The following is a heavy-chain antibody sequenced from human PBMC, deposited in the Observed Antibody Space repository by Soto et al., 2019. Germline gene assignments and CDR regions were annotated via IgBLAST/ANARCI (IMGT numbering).Heavy chain of an antibody. CDR1: GFSFSSDG. V-gene: IGHV3-33*01. J-gene: IGHJ6*02. Sequence: GGSLRLSCAAPGFSFSSDGMHWVRQAPGKGLEWVAVIWYDGSNKYYADSVKGRFTISRDNSKNKLYLQMNSLRAEDTAVCYCAREEGDSNSPPWNYNCLAVWGHGPTVTVSS. CDR2: IWYDGSNK. D-gene: IGHD6-6*01. CDR3: AREEGDSNSPPWNYNCLAV.